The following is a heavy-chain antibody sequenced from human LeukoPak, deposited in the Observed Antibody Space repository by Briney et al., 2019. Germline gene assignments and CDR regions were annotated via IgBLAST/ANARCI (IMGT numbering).Heavy chain of an antibody. D-gene: IGHD6-13*01. CDR1: GFTFRDYW. CDR3: ARAGGTSWADY. J-gene: IGHJ4*02. V-gene: IGHV3-7*01. CDR2: VKQDGTEK. Sequence: GGSLRLSCESSGFTFRDYWMTWVRQAPGKGLEWVANVKQDGTEKFYVDSVKGRFTISRDNGKNSLYLQMNSLRVEDTAIYYCARAGGTSWADYWGQGTLVTVSS.